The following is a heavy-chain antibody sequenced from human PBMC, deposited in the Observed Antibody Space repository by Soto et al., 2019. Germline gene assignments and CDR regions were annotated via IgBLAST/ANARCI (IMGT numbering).Heavy chain of an antibody. CDR1: GFTFSSYG. J-gene: IGHJ4*02. Sequence: PGGSLRLSCAASGFTFSSYGMHWVRQAPGKGLEWVAVISYDGSNKYYADSVKGRFTISRDNSKSTLYLQMNSLRAEDTAVYYCAKEAVVVILTHDFDYWGQGTLVTVSS. CDR2: ISYDGSNK. D-gene: IGHD3-22*01. V-gene: IGHV3-30*18. CDR3: AKEAVVVILTHDFDY.